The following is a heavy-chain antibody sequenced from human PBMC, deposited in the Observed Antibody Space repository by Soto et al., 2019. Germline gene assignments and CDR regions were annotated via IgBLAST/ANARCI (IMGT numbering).Heavy chain of an antibody. J-gene: IGHJ6*03. V-gene: IGHV3-9*01. Sequence: TGGSLRLSCAASGFTFDDYAMHWVRQAPGKGLEWVSGISWNSGSIGYADSVKGRFTISRDNAKNSRYLQMNSLRAEDTALYYCAKEYNSGYYYYMDVWGKGTTVTVSS. CDR3: AKEYNSGYYYYMDV. D-gene: IGHD1-20*01. CDR1: GFTFDDYA. CDR2: ISWNSGSI.